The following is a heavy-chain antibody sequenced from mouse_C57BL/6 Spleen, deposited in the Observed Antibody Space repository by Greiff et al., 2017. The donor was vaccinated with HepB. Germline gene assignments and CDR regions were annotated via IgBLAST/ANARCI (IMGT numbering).Heavy chain of an antibody. J-gene: IGHJ3*01. CDR2: IWRGGST. CDR1: GFSLTSYG. D-gene: IGHD2-5*01. V-gene: IGHV2-5*01. Sequence: QVQLQQSGPGLVQPSQSLSITCTVSGFSLTSYGVHWVRQSPGKGLEWLGVIWRGGSTDYNAAFMSRLSITKDNSKSQVFFKMNSLQADDTAIYYCAKNRMGYSNSSWFAYWGQGTLVTVSA. CDR3: AKNRMGYSNSSWFAY.